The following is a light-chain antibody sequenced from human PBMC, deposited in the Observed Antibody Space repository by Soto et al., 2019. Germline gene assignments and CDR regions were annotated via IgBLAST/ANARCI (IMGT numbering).Light chain of an antibody. CDR1: QNVYNN. Sequence: EIVMTQSPATLSVSPGEGATLSCKASQNVYNNLAWYQQRPGQPPRLLIYDASTRATGISARFSGSGYGTEFTLANSSLQSEDFAVYLCQQCRNWPLTFGGGTKVEIK. J-gene: IGKJ4*01. CDR2: DAS. CDR3: QQCRNWPLT. V-gene: IGKV3-15*01.